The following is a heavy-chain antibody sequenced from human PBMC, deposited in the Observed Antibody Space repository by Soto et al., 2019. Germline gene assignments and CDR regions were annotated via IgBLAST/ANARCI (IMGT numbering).Heavy chain of an antibody. D-gene: IGHD6-13*01. CDR3: ARDLVQQLFDY. Sequence: QVQLVQSGAEVKKPGASVKVSCKASGYTFTSYGISWVRQAPGQGLEWMRGISAYNGNKKYAQKLQGRVSMTTDTSTYTAYMELRSLRSYDTAVYYCARDLVQQLFDYWGLGTLVTVSS. CDR1: GYTFTSYG. V-gene: IGHV1-18*01. J-gene: IGHJ4*02. CDR2: ISAYNGNK.